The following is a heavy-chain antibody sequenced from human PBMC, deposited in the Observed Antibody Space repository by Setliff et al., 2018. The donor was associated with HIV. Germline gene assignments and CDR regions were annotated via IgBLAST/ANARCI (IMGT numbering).Heavy chain of an antibody. Sequence: SETLSLTCTVSGGSISSHYWSWIRQPPGKGLEWIGEINHSGITKYNPSLESRVIISLDTSKIQFSLKLSSVTAADTAIYYCARDSHYGDYHYWGPGTLVTVSS. CDR3: ARDSHYGDYHY. CDR1: GGSISSHY. D-gene: IGHD4-17*01. CDR2: INHSGIT. V-gene: IGHV4-59*11. J-gene: IGHJ4*02.